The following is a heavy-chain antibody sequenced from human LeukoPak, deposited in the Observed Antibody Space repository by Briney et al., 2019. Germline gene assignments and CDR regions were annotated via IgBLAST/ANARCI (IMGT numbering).Heavy chain of an antibody. CDR2: ISGSGGTT. CDR1: GFTFSNFG. Sequence: GGSLRLSCAASGFTFSNFGMSWVREAPGKGLGGVSFISGSGGTTYYADSVKGRFTISRDNSKNTLYLQMNSLRAEDTAVYYCAKVDRYCSTTRCPAGVFGYWGQGILVTVSS. V-gene: IGHV3-23*01. D-gene: IGHD2-2*01. J-gene: IGHJ4*02. CDR3: AKVDRYCSTTRCPAGVFGY.